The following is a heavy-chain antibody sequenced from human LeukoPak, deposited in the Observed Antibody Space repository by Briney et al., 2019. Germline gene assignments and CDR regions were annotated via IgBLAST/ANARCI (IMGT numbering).Heavy chain of an antibody. CDR3: ARVRSSSSRWDNWFDS. Sequence: SETLSLTCVVSGGSISNINYYWGWIRQPPGKGLEWIGSIYYSGGTYYNPSLKGRVTISVDTSKNQFSLKLTSVTAADTAVYYCARVRSSSSRWDNWFDSWGQGTLVTVSS. D-gene: IGHD6-6*01. CDR2: IYYSGGT. J-gene: IGHJ5*01. V-gene: IGHV4-39*07. CDR1: GGSISNINYY.